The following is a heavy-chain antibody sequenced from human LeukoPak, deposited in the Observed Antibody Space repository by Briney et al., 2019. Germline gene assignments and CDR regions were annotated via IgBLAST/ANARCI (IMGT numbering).Heavy chain of an antibody. J-gene: IGHJ4*02. V-gene: IGHV1-8*01. Sequence: ASVKVSCKASGYTFTSYDINWVRQATGQGVEWMGWMNTNSGNTGYAKKFQGRVTMTQDTSTDTASMELGRLRSEDTAVYYCATDFGGARHYWGQGTLVTVSS. CDR3: ATDFGGARHY. CDR1: GYTFTSYD. D-gene: IGHD1-26*01. CDR2: MNTNSGNT.